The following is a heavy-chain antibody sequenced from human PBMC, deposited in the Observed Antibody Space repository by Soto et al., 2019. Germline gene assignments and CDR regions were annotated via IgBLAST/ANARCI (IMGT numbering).Heavy chain of an antibody. D-gene: IGHD2-15*01. CDR3: ARIKCSGGSCSYYYGIDV. CDR1: GYTFTSYG. CDR2: ISAYNGNT. V-gene: IGHV1-18*04. Sequence: QVQLVQSGAEVKKPGASVKVSCKASGYTFTSYGISWVRQAPGQGLEWMGWISAYNGNTNYSQKLQGRVTMTTDTATSTAYMELRSLRSDDTAVYYCARIKCSGGSCSYYYGIDVWGQGTTVTVSS. J-gene: IGHJ6*02.